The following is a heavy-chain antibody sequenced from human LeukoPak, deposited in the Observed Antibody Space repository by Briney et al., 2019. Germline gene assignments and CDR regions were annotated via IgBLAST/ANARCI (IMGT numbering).Heavy chain of an antibody. V-gene: IGHV4-59*04. Sequence: PGGSLRLSCAASGFTFSSYGMSWIRQPPGKGLEWIGTVYYSGSTYYNPSLKSRVTISVDTSKNQFSLRLSSVTAADTALYYCARNASSLGAGAFDIWGQGTMVTVSS. CDR3: ARNASSLGAGAFDI. J-gene: IGHJ3*02. D-gene: IGHD2-2*01. CDR2: VYYSGST. CDR1: GFTFSSYG.